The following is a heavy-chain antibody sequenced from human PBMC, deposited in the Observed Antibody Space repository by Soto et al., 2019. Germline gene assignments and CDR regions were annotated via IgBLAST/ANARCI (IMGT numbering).Heavy chain of an antibody. D-gene: IGHD1-20*01. J-gene: IGHJ4*02. CDR3: EKDLTGTLAGYFDY. CDR2: ISGSGGST. CDR1: GFTFSSYA. V-gene: IGHV3-23*01. Sequence: GGSLRLSCAASGFTFSSYAMSWVRQAPGKGLEWVSAISGSGGSTYYADSVKGRFTISRDNSKNTLYLQMNSLRAEDTAVYYCEKDLTGTLAGYFDYWGQGTLVTVSS.